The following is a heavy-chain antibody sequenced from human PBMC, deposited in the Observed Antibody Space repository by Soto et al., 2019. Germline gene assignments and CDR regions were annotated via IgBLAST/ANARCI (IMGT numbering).Heavy chain of an antibody. CDR1: GFTFTSSA. Sequence: ASVKVSCKASGFTFTSSAMQWVRQARGQRLEWIGWIVVGSGNTNYAQKFQERVTITRDMSTSTAYMELSSLRSEDTAVYYCAAMSIVVVVAATPSNAFDIWGQGTMVTVSS. D-gene: IGHD2-15*01. J-gene: IGHJ3*02. V-gene: IGHV1-58*02. CDR3: AAMSIVVVVAATPSNAFDI. CDR2: IVVGSGNT.